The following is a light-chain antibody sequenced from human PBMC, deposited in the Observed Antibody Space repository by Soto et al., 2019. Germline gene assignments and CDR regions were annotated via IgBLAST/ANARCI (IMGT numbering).Light chain of an antibody. Sequence: DIQLTQSPSFLSASVGDRVTITCRASHGISSYLACYQQKPGKAPKLLIYAASTLQSGVPSRFSGSGSGTEFTLTISSLQPEDFATYYCQQLNSYPITFGQGTRLEIK. J-gene: IGKJ5*01. CDR1: HGISSY. V-gene: IGKV1-9*01. CDR2: AAS. CDR3: QQLNSYPIT.